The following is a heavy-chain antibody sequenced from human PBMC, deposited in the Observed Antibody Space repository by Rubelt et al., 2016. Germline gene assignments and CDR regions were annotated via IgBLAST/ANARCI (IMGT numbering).Heavy chain of an antibody. Sequence: SLTCAVSGGSINDNNWWSWVRQPPGKGLGWIGEISHSGSTSYNPSLQSRVTISMDKSMHHFSLRLSSVTAADTAVYYCAKTVGEYYYYYGMDVWGQGTTVTVSS. D-gene: IGHD3-10*01. CDR3: AKTVGEYYYYYGMDV. CDR2: ISHSGST. V-gene: IGHV4-4*02. J-gene: IGHJ6*02. CDR1: GGSINDNNW.